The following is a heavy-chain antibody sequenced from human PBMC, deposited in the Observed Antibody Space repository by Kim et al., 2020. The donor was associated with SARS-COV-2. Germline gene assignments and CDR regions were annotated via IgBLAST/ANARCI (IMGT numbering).Heavy chain of an antibody. Sequence: GGSLRLSCAASGFTFSNAWMSWVRQAPGKGLEWVGRIKSKTDGGTTDYAAPVKGRFTISRDDSKNTLYLQMNSLKTEDTDVYYCTTDVLIVGATDYWGQGTLVTVSS. J-gene: IGHJ4*02. V-gene: IGHV3-15*01. CDR3: TTDVLIVGATDY. D-gene: IGHD1-26*01. CDR1: GFTFSNAW. CDR2: IKSKTDGGTT.